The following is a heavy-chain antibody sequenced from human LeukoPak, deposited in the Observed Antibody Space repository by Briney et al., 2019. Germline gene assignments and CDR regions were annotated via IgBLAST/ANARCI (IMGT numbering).Heavy chain of an antibody. CDR1: GGSISSYY. CDR2: IYYSGST. V-gene: IGHV4-59*01. Sequence: PSETLSLTCTVSGGSISSYYWSWIRQPPGKGLEWIGYIYYSGSTNYNPSLKSRVTISVDTSKNQFSLKLSSVTAADTAVYYCAGERAAAAYYYYYMDVWGKGTTVTVSS. J-gene: IGHJ6*03. CDR3: AGERAAAAYYYYYMDV. D-gene: IGHD6-13*01.